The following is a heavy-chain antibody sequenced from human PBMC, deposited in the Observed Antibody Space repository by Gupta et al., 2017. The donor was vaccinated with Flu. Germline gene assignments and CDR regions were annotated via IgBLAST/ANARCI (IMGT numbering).Heavy chain of an antibody. J-gene: IGHJ4*02. Sequence: SCKGSGYSFTSYWISWVRQMPGKGLEWMGRIDPSDSYTNYSPSFQGHVTISADKSISTAYLQWSSLKASDTAMYYCARRDRTTASDDYWGQGTLVTVSS. CDR1: GYSFTSYW. CDR3: ARRDRTTASDDY. D-gene: IGHD4-17*01. V-gene: IGHV5-10-1*01. CDR2: IDPSDSYT.